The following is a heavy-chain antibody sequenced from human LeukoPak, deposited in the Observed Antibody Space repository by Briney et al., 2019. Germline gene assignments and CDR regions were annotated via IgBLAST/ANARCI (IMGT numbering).Heavy chain of an antibody. CDR1: GFTFTSYG. V-gene: IGHV3-30*03. CDR3: ASNSPTADGYYSFDY. CDR2: ISYDGSNK. D-gene: IGHD3-10*01. J-gene: IGHJ4*02. Sequence: GGSLRLSCAASGFTFTSYGMHWVRRAPGQGLEGVAVISYDGSNKYYADSVKGRFTISRDNSKTTLYLQMNSLRAEDTAVYYCASNSPTADGYYSFDYWGQGTLVTVSS.